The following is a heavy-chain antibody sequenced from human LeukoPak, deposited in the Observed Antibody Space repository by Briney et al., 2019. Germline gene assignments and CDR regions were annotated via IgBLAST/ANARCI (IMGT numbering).Heavy chain of an antibody. CDR2: INPNSGDT. J-gene: IGHJ4*02. Sequence: ASVKVSCKASGYTFTGYYMHWVRQAPGQGLEWMGWINPNSGDTNYAQKFQGRVTMTRDTSISTAYMELSRLRSDDTAVYYCARLVGLSTTASYWGQGTLVIVSS. CDR3: ARLVGLSTTASY. CDR1: GYTFTGYY. D-gene: IGHD5/OR15-5a*01. V-gene: IGHV1-2*02.